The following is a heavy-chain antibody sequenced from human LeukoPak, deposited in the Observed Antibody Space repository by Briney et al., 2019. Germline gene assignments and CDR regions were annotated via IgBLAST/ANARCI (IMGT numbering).Heavy chain of an antibody. CDR1: GFTFSSYA. CDR3: AKDLVVVGGRIAVVLDASDI. D-gene: IGHD6-19*01. J-gene: IGHJ3*02. Sequence: GGSLRLSCAASGFTFSSYAMSWVRQAPGKGLEWVSAISGSGGSTYYADSVKGRFTISRDNSKNTLYLQMNSLRAEDTAVYYCAKDLVVVGGRIAVVLDASDIWGQGTMVTVSS. CDR2: ISGSGGST. V-gene: IGHV3-23*01.